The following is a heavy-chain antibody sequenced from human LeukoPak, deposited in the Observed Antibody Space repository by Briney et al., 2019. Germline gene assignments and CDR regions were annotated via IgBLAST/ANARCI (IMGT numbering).Heavy chain of an antibody. CDR3: AKDKTATNYYFDY. CDR2: ISGSGGST. D-gene: IGHD5-24*01. V-gene: IGHV3-23*01. CDR1: GFTFSSYA. Sequence: TGGSLRLSCAASGFTFSSYAMSWVRQAPGKGLEWVSAISGSGGSTYYADSVKGRFTISRDNSKNTLYLQMNSLRAEDTAVYYCAKDKTATNYYFDYWGQGTLVTVSS. J-gene: IGHJ4*02.